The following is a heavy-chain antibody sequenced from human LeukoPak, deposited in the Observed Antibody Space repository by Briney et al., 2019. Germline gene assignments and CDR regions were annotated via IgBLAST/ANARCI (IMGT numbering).Heavy chain of an antibody. D-gene: IGHD2-2*01. CDR2: ISSSGSLT. CDR3: ARVFYELLSTGHMDV. Sequence: GSLRLSCAASGFRLSSQSMNWVRQAPGKGLEWVSSISSSGSLTYYADSVKGRFTISRDNAKNSLYLQMNSLRAEDTAVYYCARVFYELLSTGHMDVWGKGTTVTVSS. V-gene: IGHV3-21*06. CDR1: GFRLSSQS. J-gene: IGHJ6*03.